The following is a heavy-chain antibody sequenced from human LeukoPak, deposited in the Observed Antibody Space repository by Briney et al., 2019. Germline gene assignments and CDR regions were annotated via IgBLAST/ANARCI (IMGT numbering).Heavy chain of an antibody. CDR3: TKDRNRGPAAYDFDY. J-gene: IGHJ4*02. CDR1: GFTLSGFG. V-gene: IGHV3-30*18. CDR2: IANDGKDK. Sequence: GGSLRLSCAASGFTLSGFGMHWVRQAPGKGLEWLSVIANDGKDKKYTESVKGRFTISRDNSKNTLYLQMNSLRVDDTAVYYCTKDRNRGPAAYDFDYWGPGTLITVSS. D-gene: IGHD2-2*01.